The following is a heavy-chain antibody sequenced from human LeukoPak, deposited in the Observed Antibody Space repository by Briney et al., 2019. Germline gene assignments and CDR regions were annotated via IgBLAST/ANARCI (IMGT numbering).Heavy chain of an antibody. CDR3: VRAPATNEWRCMDY. CDR2: IKQDGSEK. Sequence: GGSLRLSCAASGFTFSTFSMYWVRRAPGKGLEWVANIKQDGSEKRYVDPVKGRFTISRDNAKNSLYLQMNSLRAEDTGVYYCVRAPATNEWRCMDYWGQGTLVTVSS. CDR1: GFTFSTFS. V-gene: IGHV3-7*01. D-gene: IGHD2-8*02. J-gene: IGHJ4*02.